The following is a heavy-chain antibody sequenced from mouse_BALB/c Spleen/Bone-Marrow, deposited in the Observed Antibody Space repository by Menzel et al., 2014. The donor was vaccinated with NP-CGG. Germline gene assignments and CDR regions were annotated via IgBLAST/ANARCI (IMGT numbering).Heavy chain of an antibody. CDR3: AISLDY. J-gene: IGHJ2*01. V-gene: IGHV5-6-3*01. CDR2: INTNGGNT. Sequence: EVQVVESGGGLEQPGRSLKLSCAASVFTFSSYGTSCVRQTPDKRLELVATINTNGGNTYYPDSVNGRFTNTRDNAKNTRYLQMGSLKSEGTAMYYCAISLDYWGRGTTLTVSS. CDR1: VFTFSSYG.